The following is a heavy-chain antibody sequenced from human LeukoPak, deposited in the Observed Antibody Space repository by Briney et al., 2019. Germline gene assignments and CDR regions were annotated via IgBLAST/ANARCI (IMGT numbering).Heavy chain of an antibody. Sequence: SETVSLTCSVSGYSISSDYYWGRIRQPPGKGLEWIGSIYHSGSTYYNPSLKSRVTISVDTSKNQFSLKLSSVTAADTAVYYCARQKLWFGPQYYFDYWGQGTLVTVSS. D-gene: IGHD3-10*01. CDR2: IYHSGST. J-gene: IGHJ4*02. CDR3: ARQKLWFGPQYYFDY. V-gene: IGHV4-38-2*02. CDR1: GYSISSDYY.